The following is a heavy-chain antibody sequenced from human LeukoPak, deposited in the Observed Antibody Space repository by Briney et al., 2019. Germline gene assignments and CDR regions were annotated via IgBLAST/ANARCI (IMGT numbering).Heavy chain of an antibody. J-gene: IGHJ4*02. V-gene: IGHV3-53*01. D-gene: IGHD3-22*01. CDR2: IYSGGST. CDR3: ARERASSGYDY. CDR1: GFTFSSNY. Sequence: PGGSLRLSCAASGFTFSSNYMSWVRQAPGKGLEWDSVIYSGGSTYYSDSVKGRFTISRDNSKNTLYLQMNSLRAEDTAVYYCARERASSGYDYWGQGTLVTVSS.